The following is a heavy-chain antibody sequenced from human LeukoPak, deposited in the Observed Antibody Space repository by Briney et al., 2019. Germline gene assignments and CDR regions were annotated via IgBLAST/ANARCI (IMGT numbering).Heavy chain of an antibody. CDR1: GGSIRSSSYY. J-gene: IGHJ4*02. CDR3: ARQGSPRPPIDY. Sequence: PSETLSLTCTVSGGSIRSSSYYWGWIRQPPGKGPEWIGSIYYSGSTYYNPSLKSRVTISVDTSKNQFSLKLSSVTAADTAVYYCARQGSPRPPIDYWGQGTLVTVSS. V-gene: IGHV4-39*01. CDR2: IYYSGST.